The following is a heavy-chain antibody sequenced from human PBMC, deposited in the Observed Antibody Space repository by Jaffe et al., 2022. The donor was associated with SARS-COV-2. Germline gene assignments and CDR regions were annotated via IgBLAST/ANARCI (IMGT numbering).Heavy chain of an antibody. J-gene: IGHJ2*01. Sequence: EVQLLESGGDLIQPGGSLRLSCAASGFTFSIYAMSWVRQAPGKGLEWVSTISGSGGTTYYADSVKGRFTISRDNSKNTLYLQMKSLRAEDTAVYYCANKGDTTVWYFALWGRGTLVTVSS. CDR3: ANKGDTTVWYFAL. CDR1: GFTFSIYA. V-gene: IGHV3-23*01. D-gene: IGHD2-21*02. CDR2: ISGSGGTT.